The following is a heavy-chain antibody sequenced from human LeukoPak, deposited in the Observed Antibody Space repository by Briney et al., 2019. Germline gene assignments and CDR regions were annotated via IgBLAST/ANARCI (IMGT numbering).Heavy chain of an antibody. CDR2: IIPVFGTA. Sequence: ASVKVSCKASGGTFSSYAISWVRQAPGQGLEWMGGIIPVFGTANYAQKFQGRVTITADESTSTAYMELCSLRSEDTAVYYCARSLYYYDSSGYYHEAFDIWGQGTMVTVSS. V-gene: IGHV1-69*13. D-gene: IGHD3-22*01. CDR1: GGTFSSYA. J-gene: IGHJ3*02. CDR3: ARSLYYYDSSGYYHEAFDI.